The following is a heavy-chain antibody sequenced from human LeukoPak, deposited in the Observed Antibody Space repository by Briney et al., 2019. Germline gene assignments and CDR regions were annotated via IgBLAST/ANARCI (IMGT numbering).Heavy chain of an antibody. Sequence: GGSLRLSCAASGFTFSTYSMNWVRQAPGKGLEWVSSISSSSSYIYYADSVKGRFTISRDNAMNSLYLQMNSLRAEDTAVYYCARGVVIAAGYPWFDPWGQGTLVIVSS. CDR1: GFTFSTYS. V-gene: IGHV3-21*01. D-gene: IGHD2-15*01. CDR2: ISSSSSYI. J-gene: IGHJ5*02. CDR3: ARGVVIAAGYPWFDP.